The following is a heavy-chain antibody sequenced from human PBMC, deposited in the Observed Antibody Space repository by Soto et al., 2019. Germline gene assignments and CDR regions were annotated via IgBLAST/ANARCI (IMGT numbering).Heavy chain of an antibody. CDR2: ISDDGSNK. D-gene: IGHD6-19*01. CDR3: ARDLGVAGMYYYYYGMDV. CDR1: GFTFSSYA. Sequence: PGGSLRLSCAASGFTFSSYAMSWVRQAPGKGLEWVAAISDDGSNKYYADSVKGRFTISRDNSKNTLYLQMNSLRAEDTAVYYCARDLGVAGMYYYYYGMDVWGQGTTVTVSS. J-gene: IGHJ6*02. V-gene: IGHV3-23*01.